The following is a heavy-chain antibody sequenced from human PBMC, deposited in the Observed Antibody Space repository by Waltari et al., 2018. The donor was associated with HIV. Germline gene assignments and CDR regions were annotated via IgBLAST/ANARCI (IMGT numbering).Heavy chain of an antibody. Sequence: VQLAESGGGVVQPGKSGRLSCATSGFSFRDFVIHWVRQAPEKGLEWVAVIWSDGKTRFYGDSIKGRFSVSRDNSNNTSSLQINRVTLADTAVYYCTTGRSSVVAAPPVQWGQGT. CDR3: TTGRSSVVAAPPVQ. J-gene: IGHJ4*01. CDR1: GFSFRDFV. V-gene: IGHV3-33*01. CDR2: IWSDGKTR. D-gene: IGHD6-19*01.